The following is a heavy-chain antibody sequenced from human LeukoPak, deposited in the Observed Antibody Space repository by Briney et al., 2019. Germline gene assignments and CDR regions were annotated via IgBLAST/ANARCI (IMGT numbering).Heavy chain of an antibody. J-gene: IGHJ4*02. CDR2: INHSGST. CDR1: GGSFSGYY. V-gene: IGHV4-34*01. Sequence: SETLSLACAVYGGSFSGYYWSWIRQPPGKGLEWIGEINHSGSTNYNPSLKSRVTISVDTSKNQFSLKLSSVTAADTAVHYCARTDFWSGYFFDYWGQGTLVTVSS. D-gene: IGHD3-3*01. CDR3: ARTDFWSGYFFDY.